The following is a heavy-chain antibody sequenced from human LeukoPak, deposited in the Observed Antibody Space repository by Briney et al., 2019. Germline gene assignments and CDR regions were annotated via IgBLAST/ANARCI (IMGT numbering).Heavy chain of an antibody. Sequence: PGGSLRLSCAASGFTFSSYGMHWVRQAPGKGLEWVAVIWYDGSNKYYADSVKGRFTISRDNSKNTLYLQMNSLRAEDTALYHCARDNGLTSSGTALDVWGQGTTVTVSS. J-gene: IGHJ6*02. V-gene: IGHV3-33*01. CDR3: ARDNGLTSSGTALDV. CDR2: IWYDGSNK. D-gene: IGHD2/OR15-2a*01. CDR1: GFTFSSYG.